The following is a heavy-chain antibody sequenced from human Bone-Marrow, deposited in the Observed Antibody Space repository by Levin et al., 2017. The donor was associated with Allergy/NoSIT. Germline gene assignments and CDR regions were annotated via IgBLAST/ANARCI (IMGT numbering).Heavy chain of an antibody. CDR2: IYYSGST. V-gene: IGHV4-61*03. CDR3: ARVISRTSTSSAYGLDV. Sequence: KGLEWIGYIYYSGSTSYNPSLKSRVTISVDTSKNHFSLKLSSVTAADTAVYYCARVISRTSTSSAYGLDVWGQGTTVTVSS. D-gene: IGHD2-2*01. J-gene: IGHJ6*02.